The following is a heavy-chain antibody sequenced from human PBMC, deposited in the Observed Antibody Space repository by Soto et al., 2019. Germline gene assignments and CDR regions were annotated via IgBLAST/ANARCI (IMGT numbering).Heavy chain of an antibody. V-gene: IGHV3-23*01. CDR2: ISNSGSEI. CDR1: VFTFSSYG. D-gene: IGHD6-25*01. CDR3: VRRGYNWQFSDY. Sequence: GGALRLSCAASVFTFSSYGMSWVRQAPGRGLEWVSSISNSGSEIFYAASVKGRFTISRDSSKNTLYLEMSSLRPEDTAVYYCVRRGYNWQFSDYWGQGTLVTVSS. J-gene: IGHJ4*02.